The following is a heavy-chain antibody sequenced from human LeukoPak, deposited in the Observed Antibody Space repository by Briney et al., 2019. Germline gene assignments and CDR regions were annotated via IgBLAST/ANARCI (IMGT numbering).Heavy chain of an antibody. V-gene: IGHV3-7*01. CDR2: IKQDGSDK. Sequence: PGGSLRLSCAASGFTFSSYWMTWVRQAPGKGLEWVANIKQDGSDKCYVDSVKGRFTISRDNSKNTLYLQMNSLRPEDTAVYYCARPPGKWELLDYFDYWGQGTLVTVSS. CDR1: GFTFSSYW. CDR3: ARPPGKWELLDYFDY. J-gene: IGHJ4*02. D-gene: IGHD1-26*01.